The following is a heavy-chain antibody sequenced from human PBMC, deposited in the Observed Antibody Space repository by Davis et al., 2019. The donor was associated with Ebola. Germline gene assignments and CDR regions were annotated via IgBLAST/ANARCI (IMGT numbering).Heavy chain of an antibody. D-gene: IGHD4-23*01. J-gene: IGHJ3*02. CDR1: GFTVSSNY. CDR3: ARGVDYGGTTRGAFDI. V-gene: IGHV3-53*01. CDR2: IYSGGST. Sequence: PGGSLRLSCAASGFTVSSNYMSWVRQAPGKGLEWVSVIYSGGSTYYADSVKGRFTVSRDNSKNTLYLQMNSLRAEHTAVYYCARGVDYGGTTRGAFDIWGQGTMVTVSS.